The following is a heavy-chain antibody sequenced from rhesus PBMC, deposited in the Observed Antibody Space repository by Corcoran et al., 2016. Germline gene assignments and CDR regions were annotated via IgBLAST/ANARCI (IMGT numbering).Heavy chain of an antibody. Sequence: QLQLQESGPGLVKPSDTLSLTCSVSGGSISVYYWSWFRQSPGKGLEWIGRISGSGDRIDYNPSLKIRVTISTDTSKNHFSLKLTSMTAADTAVYYCARGDSGNYKGDFDYWGQGVLVTVSS. CDR3: ARGDSGNYKGDFDY. CDR1: GGSISVYY. V-gene: IGHV4-173*01. CDR2: ISGSGDRI. D-gene: IGHD1-44*01. J-gene: IGHJ4*01.